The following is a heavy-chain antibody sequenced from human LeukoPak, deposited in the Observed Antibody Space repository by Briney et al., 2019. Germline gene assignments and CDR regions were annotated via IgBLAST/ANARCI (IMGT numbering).Heavy chain of an antibody. V-gene: IGHV4-59*01. D-gene: IGHD1-26*01. CDR3: ARGEWDLLFDY. J-gene: IGHJ4*02. CDR2: FYNSGST. Sequence: SETLSLTCTVPGDSISSYYWSWIRQPPGKGLEWIGHFYNSGSTNYNPSLKSRVTISVDTSKNQFSLKLSSVTAADTAVYYCARGEWDLLFDYWGQGTLVTVSS. CDR1: GDSISSYY.